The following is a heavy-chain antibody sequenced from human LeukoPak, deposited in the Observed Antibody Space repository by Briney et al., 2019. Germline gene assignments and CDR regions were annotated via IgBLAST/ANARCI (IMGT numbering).Heavy chain of an antibody. D-gene: IGHD6-13*01. J-gene: IGHJ4*02. V-gene: IGHV3-74*01. CDR1: GFSFSSYW. CDR3: AKDIGRIAAAGAWGY. CDR2: IRTDGGTK. Sequence: GGSLRLSCEGSGFSFSSYWMHWVRQAPGKGLAWVSRIRTDGGTKYYADSVKGRFTVSRDNAKNSLYLQMNSLRAEDTAVYYCAKDIGRIAAAGAWGYWGQGTLVTVSS.